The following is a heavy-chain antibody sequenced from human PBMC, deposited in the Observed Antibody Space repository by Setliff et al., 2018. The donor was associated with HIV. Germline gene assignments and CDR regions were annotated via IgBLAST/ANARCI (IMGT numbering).Heavy chain of an antibody. D-gene: IGHD1-26*01. CDR2: IKTGNGDT. V-gene: IGHV1-3*04. Sequence: ATVKVSCKTSGYSFSSHPIHWVRQAPGQRPEWMGWIKTGNGDTQYSQKFRDRVTITRDTSASTAYMELSSLRSEDTAVYYCARDRDEKWDLPNWFDPWGQGTLVTVSS. J-gene: IGHJ5*02. CDR3: ARDRDEKWDLPNWFDP. CDR1: GYSFSSHP.